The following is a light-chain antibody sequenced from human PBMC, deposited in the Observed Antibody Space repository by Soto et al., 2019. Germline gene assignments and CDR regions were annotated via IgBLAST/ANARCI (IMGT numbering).Light chain of an antibody. J-gene: IGKJ1*01. CDR1: QCINTR. CDR3: HQRQSWPRT. CDR2: QTS. V-gene: IGKV3-11*01. Sequence: EFVLTQSPGTLSSFPVDRVTLSCRASQCINTRLAWYQHRPGQAPRLLIYQTSIRAAGIPARFSASGSGTDFTLTISDVQPEDFALYYCHQRQSWPRTFGQGTKVDIK.